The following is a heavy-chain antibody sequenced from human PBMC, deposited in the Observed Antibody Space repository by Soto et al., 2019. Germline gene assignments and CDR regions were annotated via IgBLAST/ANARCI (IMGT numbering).Heavy chain of an antibody. CDR2: ISYDGSNK. V-gene: IGHV3-30*03. CDR1: GFTFSSYG. D-gene: IGHD3-22*01. Sequence: GGSLRLSCAASGFTFSSYGMHWVRQAPGKGLEWMAVISYDGSNKYYADDVKGRVTISTDNSTSTVYMELRSLRSEDTAVYYCARVGSVVVANHDAFDIWGQGTMVTVSS. J-gene: IGHJ3*02. CDR3: ARVGSVVVANHDAFDI.